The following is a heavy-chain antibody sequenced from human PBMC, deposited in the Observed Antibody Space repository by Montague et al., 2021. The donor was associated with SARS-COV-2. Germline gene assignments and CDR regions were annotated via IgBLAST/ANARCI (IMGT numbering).Heavy chain of an antibody. CDR3: ARVWDIAVAGYYYYYGMDV. J-gene: IGHJ6*02. CDR1: GFTLGDYG. Sequence: SLRLSCAASGFTLGDYGMSWVRQAPGKGLEWVSGINWNGGSTGYXDSVKGRFTISRDNAKNSLYLQMNSLRAEDTALYYCARVWDIAVAGYYYYYGMDVWGQGTTVTVSS. CDR2: INWNGGST. V-gene: IGHV3-20*04. D-gene: IGHD6-19*01.